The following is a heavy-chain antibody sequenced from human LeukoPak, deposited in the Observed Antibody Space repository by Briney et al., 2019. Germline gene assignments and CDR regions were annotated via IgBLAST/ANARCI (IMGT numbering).Heavy chain of an antibody. CDR3: ARDQGQLSRYYYYYYGMDV. CDR1: GGSISSSNW. Sequence: PSETLSLTCAVSGGSISSSNWWSWVRQPPGKGLEWIGEIYHSGSTNYNPSLKSRVTISVDKSKNQFSLKLSSVTAADTAVYYCARDQGQLSRYYYYYYGMDVWGQGTTVTVSS. CDR2: IYHSGST. J-gene: IGHJ6*02. D-gene: IGHD5-18*01. V-gene: IGHV4-4*02.